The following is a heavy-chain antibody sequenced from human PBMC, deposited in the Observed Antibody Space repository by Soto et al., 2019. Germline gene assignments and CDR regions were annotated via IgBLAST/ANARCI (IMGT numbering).Heavy chain of an antibody. D-gene: IGHD6-6*01. Sequence: SETLSLTCTVSGGSISSYYWSWIRQPPGKGLEWIGDIYYSGRTNYNPSLKSRVTISVDTSKSQFYPNLISVTAANTAVYYCPRVRRRSSSIYLFGVYGMDVWAQGTTVTVSS. CDR3: PRVRRRSSSIYLFGVYGMDV. CDR2: IYYSGRT. V-gene: IGHV4-59*01. CDR1: GGSISSYY. J-gene: IGHJ6*01.